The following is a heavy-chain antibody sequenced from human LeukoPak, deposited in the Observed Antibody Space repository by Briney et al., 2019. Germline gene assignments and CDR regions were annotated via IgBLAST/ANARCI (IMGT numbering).Heavy chain of an antibody. V-gene: IGHV1-18*01. D-gene: IGHD1-1*01. J-gene: IGHJ4*02. CDR2: ISAYNGNT. CDR1: GYTFTSYG. CDR3: AREGRTGITLLGFDY. Sequence: ASVKVSCKASGYTFTSYGISWVRQAPGQGLEWMGWISAYNGNTNYAQKFQGRVTITADESTSTAYMELSSLRSEDTAVYYCAREGRTGITLLGFDYWGQGTLVTVSS.